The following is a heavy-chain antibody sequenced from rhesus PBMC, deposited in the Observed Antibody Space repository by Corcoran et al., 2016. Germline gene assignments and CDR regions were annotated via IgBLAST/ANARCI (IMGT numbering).Heavy chain of an antibody. CDR3: ARQGIFDY. V-gene: IGHV4-80*01. CDR2: INGNSGST. Sequence: QLQLQESGPGLVKPSETLSLTCAVSGGSFSSYWWSWIRQPPGKGLEWIGEINGNSGSTNYNPSLKSRVTISKDASKSQFSLKLCSVAAADTAVYYCARQGIFDYWGQGVLVTVSS. CDR1: GGSFSSYW. D-gene: IGHD5-42*01. J-gene: IGHJ4*01.